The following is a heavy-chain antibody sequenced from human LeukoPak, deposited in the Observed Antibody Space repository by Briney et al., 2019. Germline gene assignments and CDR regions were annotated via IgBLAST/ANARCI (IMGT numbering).Heavy chain of an antibody. Sequence: ASVKVSCRASGYSFTSHYMHWVRQAPGQGLEWLGLINPSGTYTLYAQKFHGRVTMTRDMSTTTDYMELSSLRSEDTAVYYCARDNSVGDIAWWSDPWGQGTLVTVSS. D-gene: IGHD3-16*02. CDR1: GYSFTSHY. V-gene: IGHV1-46*01. J-gene: IGHJ5*02. CDR3: ARDNSVGDIAWWSDP. CDR2: INPSGTYT.